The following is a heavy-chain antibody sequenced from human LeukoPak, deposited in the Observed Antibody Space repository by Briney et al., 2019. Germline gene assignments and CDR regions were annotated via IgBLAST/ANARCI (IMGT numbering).Heavy chain of an antibody. Sequence: ASVKVSCKASGYTFTSYYMHWVRQAPGQGREWMGIINPSGGSTSYAQKFQGRVTMTTDTSTSTAYMELRSLRSDDTAVYYCARELRYFDWLGGYYGMDVWGQGTTVTVSS. D-gene: IGHD3-9*01. J-gene: IGHJ6*02. CDR2: INPSGGST. CDR3: ARELRYFDWLGGYYGMDV. CDR1: GYTFTSYY. V-gene: IGHV1-46*01.